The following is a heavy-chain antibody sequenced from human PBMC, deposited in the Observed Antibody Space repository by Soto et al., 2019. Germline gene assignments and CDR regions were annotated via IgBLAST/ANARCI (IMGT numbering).Heavy chain of an antibody. V-gene: IGHV4-59*01. CDR3: ARGFSGSYALFDY. D-gene: IGHD3-16*01. Sequence: PSETLPLTCTVAGGSIRPYYWTCIRKPPGKGLEWVGYIYYAGTSSYNPSLKSRVTISVDTSKNQFSLKLSSVTAADTAVYYCARGFSGSYALFDYWGQGTLVTVSS. CDR2: IYYAGTS. J-gene: IGHJ4*02. CDR1: GGSIRPYY.